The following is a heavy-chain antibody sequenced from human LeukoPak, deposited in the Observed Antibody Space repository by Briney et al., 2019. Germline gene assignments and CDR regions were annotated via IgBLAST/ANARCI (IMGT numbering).Heavy chain of an antibody. CDR3: ARGLVPFYMDV. Sequence: SQTLSFTCAISGDSVSRSGAAWNWIRQSPSRGLEWLGRTCYMSKWINDYAVSVNGRITINPDTSKNQFSLQLNSVTPEDTSVYYCARGLVPFYMDVWAKGPRSPSP. CDR1: GDSVSRSGAA. D-gene: IGHD2-2*01. CDR2: TCYMSKWIN. V-gene: IGHV6-1*01. J-gene: IGHJ6*03.